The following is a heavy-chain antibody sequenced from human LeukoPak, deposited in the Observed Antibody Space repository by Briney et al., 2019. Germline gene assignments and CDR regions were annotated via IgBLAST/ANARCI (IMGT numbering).Heavy chain of an antibody. CDR3: ARGHNSGYDTRAASFDY. D-gene: IGHD5-12*01. J-gene: IGHJ4*02. CDR2: IIPIFGTA. Sequence: SVKVSCKASGYTFTSYGISWVRQAPGQGLEWMGGIIPIFGTANYAQKFQGRVTITADESTSTAYMELSSLRSEDTAVYYCARGHNSGYDTRAASFDYWGQGTLVTVSS. V-gene: IGHV1-69*13. CDR1: GYTFTSYG.